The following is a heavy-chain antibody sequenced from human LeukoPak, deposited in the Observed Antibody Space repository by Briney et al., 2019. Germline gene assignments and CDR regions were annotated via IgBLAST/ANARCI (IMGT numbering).Heavy chain of an antibody. J-gene: IGHJ5*02. D-gene: IGHD3-10*01. CDR2: IYYSGST. CDR3: ARDRGTMVRGVNNWFDP. Sequence: SETLSLTCTVSGGSISSYYWSWIRQPPGKGLEWIGYIYYSGSTNYNPSLKSRVTMSVDTSKNQFSLKLSSVTAADTAVYYCARDRGTMVRGVNNWFDPWGQGTLVTVSS. V-gene: IGHV4-59*12. CDR1: GGSISSYY.